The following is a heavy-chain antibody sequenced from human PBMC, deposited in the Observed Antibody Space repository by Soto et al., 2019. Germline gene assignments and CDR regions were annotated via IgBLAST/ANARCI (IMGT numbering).Heavy chain of an antibody. J-gene: IGHJ4*02. CDR2: ISGSGGST. CDR1: GYTFTSYG. D-gene: IGHD4-17*01. Sequence: ASVKVSCKASGYTFTSYGISWVRQAPGKGLEWVSAISGSGGSTYYADSVKGRFTISRDNSKNTLYLQMNSLRAEDTAVYYCANPMTTVTTYWGKGTLVTVYS. V-gene: IGHV3-23*01. CDR3: ANPMTTVTTY.